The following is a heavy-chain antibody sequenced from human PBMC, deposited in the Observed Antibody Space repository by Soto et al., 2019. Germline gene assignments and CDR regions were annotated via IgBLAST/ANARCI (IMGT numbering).Heavy chain of an antibody. D-gene: IGHD3-10*01. Sequence: PGGSLRLSCASSGLTFSNYGMHWVRQAPGKGLEWVAVKSYDGSNKYYADSVKGRFTISRDNSKNTVSLQMNSLRAEDTAVYYCAKDTLSPLWFGPYGMDVWGQGTTVTVSS. V-gene: IGHV3-30*18. CDR2: KSYDGSNK. CDR1: GLTFSNYG. CDR3: AKDTLSPLWFGPYGMDV. J-gene: IGHJ6*02.